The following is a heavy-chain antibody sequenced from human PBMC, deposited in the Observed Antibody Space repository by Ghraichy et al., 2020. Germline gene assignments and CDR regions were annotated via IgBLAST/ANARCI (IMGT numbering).Heavy chain of an antibody. CDR3: VKGGGNPYYYDSSGYYYATRTHFDY. V-gene: IGHV3-64D*06. J-gene: IGHJ4*02. CDR1: GFTFSSYA. D-gene: IGHD3-22*01. CDR2: ISSNGGST. Sequence: GGSLRLSCSASGFTFSSYAMHWVRQAPGKGLEYVSAISSNGGSTYYADSVKGRFTISRDNSKNTLYLQMSSLRAEDTAVYYCVKGGGNPYYYDSSGYYYATRTHFDYWGQGTLVTVSS.